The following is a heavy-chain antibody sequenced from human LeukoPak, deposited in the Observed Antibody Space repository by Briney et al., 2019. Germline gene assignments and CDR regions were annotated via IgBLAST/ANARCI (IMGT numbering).Heavy chain of an antibody. V-gene: IGHV3-23*01. D-gene: IGHD3-16*01. J-gene: IGHJ4*02. CDR3: AKEPIGGGYFDY. Sequence: GGSLRLSCAASGFTFSSYALSWVHQAPGKGLEWVSTIGSGGSTYYADSVKGRFTISRDNSKNTLYLQMSSLRAEDTAVYYRAKEPIGGGYFDYWGQGTLVTVSS. CDR1: GFTFSSYA. CDR2: IGSGGST.